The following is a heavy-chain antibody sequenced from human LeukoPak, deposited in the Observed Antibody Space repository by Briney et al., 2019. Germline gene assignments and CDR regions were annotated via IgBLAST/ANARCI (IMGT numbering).Heavy chain of an antibody. CDR1: GGSISSYY. Sequence: SETLSLTCTVSGGSISSYYWSWIRQPPGKGLEWIGRIYTSGSTNYNPSLKSRVTMSVDTSKNQFSLKLSSVTAADTAVYYCARGWSYSSGWYGSGAFDIWGQGTMVTVSS. V-gene: IGHV4-4*07. J-gene: IGHJ3*02. CDR2: IYTSGST. CDR3: ARGWSYSSGWYGSGAFDI. D-gene: IGHD6-19*01.